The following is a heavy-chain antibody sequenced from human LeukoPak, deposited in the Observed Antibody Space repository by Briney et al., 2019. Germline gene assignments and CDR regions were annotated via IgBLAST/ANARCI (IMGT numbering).Heavy chain of an antibody. J-gene: IGHJ6*03. CDR3: AKDRYCSSTSCYKIPQQWLAYHYYYYMDV. CDR1: GFTFSSYG. CDR2: IRYDGSNK. V-gene: IGHV3-30*02. Sequence: PGGSLRLSCAASGFTFSSYGMHWVRQAPGKGLEWVAFIRYDGSNKYYADSVKGRFTISRDNSKNTLYLQMNSLRAEDTAVYYCAKDRYCSSTSCYKIPQQWLAYHYYYYMDVWGKGTTVTVSS. D-gene: IGHD2-2*01.